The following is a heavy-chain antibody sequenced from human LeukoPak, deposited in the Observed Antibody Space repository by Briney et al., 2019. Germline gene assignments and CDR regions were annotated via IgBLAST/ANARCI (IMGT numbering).Heavy chain of an antibody. J-gene: IGHJ4*02. CDR3: ARVGYSYGFPDY. Sequence: PSQTLSLTCTDSGSSVSSGSYYWSWIRQPPGKGLEWIGYIYYSGSTNYNPSLKSRVTISVDTSKNQFSLKLSSVTAADTAVYYCARVGYSYGFPDYWGQGTLVTVSS. CDR2: IYYSGST. D-gene: IGHD5-18*01. CDR1: GSSVSSGSYY. V-gene: IGHV4-61*01.